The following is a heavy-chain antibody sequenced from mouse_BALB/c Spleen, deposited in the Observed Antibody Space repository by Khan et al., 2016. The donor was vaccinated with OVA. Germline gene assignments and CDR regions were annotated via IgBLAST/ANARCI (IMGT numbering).Heavy chain of an antibody. Sequence: QVQLQQSGAELVRPGASVTLSCKASGYTFPDYELHWVKQTPVHGLEWIGVIDPKTGVTAYNQKFKGQATLTADNSSSTAYMELRSLTSEGASVYYCTSSTFAYWGQGTLVTVSA. J-gene: IGHJ3*01. CDR3: TSSTFAY. CDR2: IDPKTGVT. V-gene: IGHV1-15*01. CDR1: GYTFPDYE.